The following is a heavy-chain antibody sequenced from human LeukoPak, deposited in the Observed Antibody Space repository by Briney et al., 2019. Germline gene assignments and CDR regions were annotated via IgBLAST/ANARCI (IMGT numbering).Heavy chain of an antibody. J-gene: IGHJ4*02. CDR1: GFTFSSYA. Sequence: PGGSLTLSCTASGFTFSSYAMLWVRQSPGEGLEWVSPIIGSGGNTDYADSVKGRFTISRDNSKSTMYLQMNSLRAEETAVYYCAKFSHIVVVTAIPFDYWGQGTLVTVSS. CDR2: IIGSGGNT. D-gene: IGHD2-21*02. V-gene: IGHV3-23*01. CDR3: AKFSHIVVVTAIPFDY.